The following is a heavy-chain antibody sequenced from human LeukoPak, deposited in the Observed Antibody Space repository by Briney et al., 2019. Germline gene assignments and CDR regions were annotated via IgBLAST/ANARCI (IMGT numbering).Heavy chain of an antibody. CDR2: ISAYNGDR. V-gene: IGHV1-18*01. Sequence: ASVKVSCKTSGYTSNTYGISWVRQAPGQGLEWMGWISAYNGDRKNVPKFQGRVTMTTERSTSTAYMELRSLRSDDTAVYYCARTNYGSGFYYYYMDVWGKGTTVTVSS. J-gene: IGHJ6*03. D-gene: IGHD3-10*01. CDR3: ARTNYGSGFYYYYMDV. CDR1: GYTSNTYG.